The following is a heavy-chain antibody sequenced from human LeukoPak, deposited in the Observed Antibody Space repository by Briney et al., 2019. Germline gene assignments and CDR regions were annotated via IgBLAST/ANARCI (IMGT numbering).Heavy chain of an antibody. V-gene: IGHV4-39*01. Sequence: SETLSLTCTVSGGSISSSSYYWGWIRQPPGKGLEWIGSIYYSGSTYYNPSLKSRVTISVDTSKNQFSLKLSSVTAADTAVYYCARHLRRIAAAGLGYWGQGTLVTVSS. CDR1: GGSISSSSYY. CDR2: IYYSGST. CDR3: ARHLRRIAAAGLGY. D-gene: IGHD6-13*01. J-gene: IGHJ4*02.